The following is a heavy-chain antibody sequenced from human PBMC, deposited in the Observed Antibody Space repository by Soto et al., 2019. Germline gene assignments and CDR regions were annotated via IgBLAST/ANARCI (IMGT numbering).Heavy chain of an antibody. CDR1: GDSVSSNSAA. V-gene: IGHV6-1*01. D-gene: IGHD6-13*01. CDR3: ARARGIAAARSSGGDYFDY. Sequence: QVQLQQSGPGLVKPSQTLSLTCAISGDSVSSNSAAWNWIRQSPSRGLEWLGRTYYRSKWYNDYAVSVKSRLTINPATSKNQFSLQLNSVTPEDTAVYYCARARGIAAARSSGGDYFDYWGQGTLVTVSS. J-gene: IGHJ4*02. CDR2: TYYRSKWYN.